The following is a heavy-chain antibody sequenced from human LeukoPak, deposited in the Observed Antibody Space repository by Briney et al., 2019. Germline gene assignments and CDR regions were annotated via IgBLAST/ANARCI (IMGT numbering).Heavy chain of an antibody. Sequence: GGSLRLSCAASGFTFDYYAMNWVRQVPGGGLEWVSGINWNGRITEYADSVKDRFTISRQNTKNSLYLYMNNLGVEDTALYFCARGSVQLWLRDTYYYMDVWGKGTTVTVSS. CDR3: ARGSVQLWLRDTYYYMDV. J-gene: IGHJ6*03. V-gene: IGHV3-20*04. CDR1: GFTFDYYA. D-gene: IGHD5-18*01. CDR2: INWNGRIT.